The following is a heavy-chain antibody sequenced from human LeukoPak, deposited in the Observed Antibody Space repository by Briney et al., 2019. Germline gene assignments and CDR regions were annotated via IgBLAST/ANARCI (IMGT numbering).Heavy chain of an antibody. Sequence: GGSLRLSCAASGFTFSNYAMSWVRQAPGKGLEWVSAFSGGGGSTYYADSVKGRFTISRDNSRNTLYLQMSSLRAEDTAVYYCAKVGPTYGDYVFDYYFDYWGQGTLVTVSS. CDR3: AKVGPTYGDYVFDYYFDY. CDR1: GFTFSNYA. CDR2: FSGGGGST. J-gene: IGHJ4*02. D-gene: IGHD4-17*01. V-gene: IGHV3-23*01.